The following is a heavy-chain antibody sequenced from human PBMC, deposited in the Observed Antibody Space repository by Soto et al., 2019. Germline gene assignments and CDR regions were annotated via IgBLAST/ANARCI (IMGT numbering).Heavy chain of an antibody. CDR3: ARVPGRL. J-gene: IGHJ4*02. V-gene: IGHV3-53*02. CDR2: VYSGGAT. D-gene: IGHD3-10*01. Sequence: QLVETGGGLIQPGTSLTLSCAASGFSVSRNYMTWVRQAPGKGLEWVSFVYSGGATFYADSVKGRCILSRDDSQNTMYLQMNKLRAEDTAVYYCARVPGRLWGRGTLVTVAS. CDR1: GFSVSRNY.